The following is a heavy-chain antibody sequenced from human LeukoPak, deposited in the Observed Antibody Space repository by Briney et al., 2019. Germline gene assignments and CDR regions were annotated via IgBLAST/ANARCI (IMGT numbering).Heavy chain of an antibody. Sequence: SVKVSCKASGGTFSSYAISWVRQAPGQGLEWMGGIIPIFGTANYAQKYQGRVTITADESTSTAYMELSSLRSEDTAVYYCARLAGMYYYDSSGPFDYWGQGTLVTVSS. J-gene: IGHJ4*02. CDR2: IIPIFGTA. D-gene: IGHD3-22*01. CDR3: ARLAGMYYYDSSGPFDY. V-gene: IGHV1-69*13. CDR1: GGTFSSYA.